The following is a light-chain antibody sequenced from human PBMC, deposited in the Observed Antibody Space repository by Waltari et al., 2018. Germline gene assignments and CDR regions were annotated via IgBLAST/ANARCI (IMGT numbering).Light chain of an antibody. Sequence: QSALTQPASVSGSPGQSITISCTGSSSDVGGDDSVSWYEDHPGQAPKVIIYDVNKRPSGVSDLVSGSKSGNTASLTISGLQAEDEATFYCSSQSTKNGVIFGGGTKVTVL. CDR1: SSDVGGDDS. J-gene: IGLJ2*01. CDR2: DVN. CDR3: SSQSTKNGVI. V-gene: IGLV2-14*03.